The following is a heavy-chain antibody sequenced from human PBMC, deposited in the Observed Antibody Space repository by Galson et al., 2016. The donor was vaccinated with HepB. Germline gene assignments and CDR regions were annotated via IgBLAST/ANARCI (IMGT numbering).Heavy chain of an antibody. D-gene: IGHD2-15*01. CDR3: ARRALAAKRWFDP. Sequence: SETLSLTCTVSGASINGYYWNWIRQPPGKGLGWIGYRSYSGSTNYNPSLKSRVTRSVDTSKNQFSLRLRSVNAADTAVYYCARRALAAKRWFDPWGQGSLVIVSS. J-gene: IGHJ5*02. CDR2: RSYSGST. CDR1: GASINGYY. V-gene: IGHV4-59*01.